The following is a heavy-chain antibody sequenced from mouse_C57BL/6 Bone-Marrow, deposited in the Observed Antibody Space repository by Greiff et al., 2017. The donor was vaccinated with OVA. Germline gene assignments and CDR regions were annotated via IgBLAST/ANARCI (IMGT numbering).Heavy chain of an antibody. CDR2: ISSGSSTI. CDR1: GFTFSDYG. J-gene: IGHJ2*01. Sequence: EVQLVESGGGLVKPGGSLKLSCAASGFTFSDYGMHWVRQAPEQGLEWVAYISSGSSTIYYADTFKGRFTISRDNASNTLFLQMTSLRSEDTAMYYCAREELRPFDYWGQGTTLTVSS. V-gene: IGHV5-17*01. D-gene: IGHD1-1*01. CDR3: AREELRPFDY.